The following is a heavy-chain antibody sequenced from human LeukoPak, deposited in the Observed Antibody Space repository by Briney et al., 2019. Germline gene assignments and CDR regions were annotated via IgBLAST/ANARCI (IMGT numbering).Heavy chain of an antibody. CDR2: INPSGGST. V-gene: IGHV1-46*01. CDR1: GYTFTSYY. CDR3: AREATAVAGTSPLYYFDY. J-gene: IGHJ4*02. Sequence: ASVKVSCKASGYTFTSYYMHWVRQAPGQGLEWMGIINPSGGSTSYAQKFQGRVTMTRDTSTSTVYMELSSLRSEDTAVYYCAREATAVAGTSPLYYFDYWGQGTLVTVSS. D-gene: IGHD6-19*01.